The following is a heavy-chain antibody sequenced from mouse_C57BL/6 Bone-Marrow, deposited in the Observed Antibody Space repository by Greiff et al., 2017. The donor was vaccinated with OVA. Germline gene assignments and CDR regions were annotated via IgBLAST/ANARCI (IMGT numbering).Heavy chain of an antibody. D-gene: IGHD4-1*01. V-gene: IGHV14-3*01. CDR2: IDPANGNT. Sequence: EVQVVESVAELVRPGASVKLSCTASGFNLKNTYMHWVKQRPEQGLEWIGRIDPANGNTKYAPKFQGKATITADTSSNTAYLQLSSLTSEDTAIYYCARSRAGKGYFDVWGTGTTVTVSS. CDR3: ARSRAGKGYFDV. J-gene: IGHJ1*03. CDR1: GFNLKNTY.